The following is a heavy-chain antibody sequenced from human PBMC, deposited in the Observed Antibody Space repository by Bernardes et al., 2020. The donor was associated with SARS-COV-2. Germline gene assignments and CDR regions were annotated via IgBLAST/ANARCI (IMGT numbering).Heavy chain of an antibody. CDR1: GFTFSSYA. CDR2: ISGSGGST. Sequence: GGSLRLSCAASGFTFSSYAMSWVRQAPGKGLEWVSAISGSGGSTYYADSVKGRFTISRDNSKNTLYLQMNSQRAEDTAVYYCAKEIAYLGSWPVDYWGQGTLVTVSS. CDR3: AKEIAYLGSWPVDY. V-gene: IGHV3-23*01. D-gene: IGHD6-13*01. J-gene: IGHJ4*02.